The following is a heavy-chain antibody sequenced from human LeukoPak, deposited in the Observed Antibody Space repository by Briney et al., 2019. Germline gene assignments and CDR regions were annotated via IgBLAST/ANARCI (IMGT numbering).Heavy chain of an antibody. Sequence: SETLSLTCTVSGGSISSSSYYWGWIRQPPGKGLQWIGSIHYSGSTDYSPSLKSRVTISVDTSKNKFSLKLSSVTAADTAVYYCARGPSTTGVLAGYYLGYYFDYWGQGTLVTVSS. CDR3: ARGPSTTGVLAGYYLGYYFDY. CDR1: GGSISSSSYY. D-gene: IGHD3-9*01. V-gene: IGHV4-39*07. J-gene: IGHJ4*02. CDR2: IHYSGST.